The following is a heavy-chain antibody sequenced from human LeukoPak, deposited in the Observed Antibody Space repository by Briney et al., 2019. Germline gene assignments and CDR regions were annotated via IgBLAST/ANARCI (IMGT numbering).Heavy chain of an antibody. J-gene: IGHJ4*02. CDR3: AREICSSTSCYGRFDY. CDR1: GYTFTGYY. D-gene: IGHD2-2*01. Sequence: APVKASCKPSGYTFTGYYMHWVRQAPGHGLEWMGWIKPNSGGTNYAQKSQGRVTMTRDTSISTAYMELTRLRSNDTAVYDCAREICSSTSCYGRFDYWGQGTLVTVSS. V-gene: IGHV1-2*02. CDR2: IKPNSGGT.